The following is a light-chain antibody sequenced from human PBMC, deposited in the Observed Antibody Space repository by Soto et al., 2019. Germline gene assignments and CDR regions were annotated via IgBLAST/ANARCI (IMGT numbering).Light chain of an antibody. Sequence: EIVLTQSPGTLSLSPGERATLSCRASQSVSSSYLAWYQQKPGQAPRLLIYGASSRATGIPERFSGSGSGTDFTLTISRLEPDDFAVYYCQQYGSSPLTFGGGTKVEIK. CDR1: QSVSSSY. CDR2: GAS. CDR3: QQYGSSPLT. V-gene: IGKV3-20*01. J-gene: IGKJ4*01.